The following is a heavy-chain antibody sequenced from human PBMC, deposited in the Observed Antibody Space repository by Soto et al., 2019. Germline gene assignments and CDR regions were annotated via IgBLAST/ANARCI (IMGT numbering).Heavy chain of an antibody. J-gene: IGHJ6*02. CDR1: GGTFSSYA. CDR3: ARAGAYCGGDCYSYYYYYGMDV. D-gene: IGHD2-21*02. CDR2: IIPIFGTA. V-gene: IGHV1-69*01. Sequence: QVQLVQSGAEVKKPGYSVNVSCKASGGTFSSYAISWVRQAPGQGLEWMGGIIPIFGTANYAQKFQGRVTITADESTSTAYMDLSSLRSEDKAVYYCARAGAYCGGDCYSYYYYYGMDVWGQGTTVTVSS.